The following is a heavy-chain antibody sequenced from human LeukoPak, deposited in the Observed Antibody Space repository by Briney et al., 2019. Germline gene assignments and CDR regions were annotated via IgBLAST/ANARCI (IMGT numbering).Heavy chain of an antibody. CDR1: GVSISGFY. D-gene: IGHD3-22*01. V-gene: IGHV4-59*08. CDR2: IYYSGST. J-gene: IGHJ4*02. Sequence: SETLSLTCTVSGVSISGFYWSWIRQRPGKGREGIGDIYYSGSTNYNPSLKSGVTTSVDTSKNQFSLKLSSVTAADTAVYYCARAGYYDSSGYLYWGQGTLVTVSS. CDR3: ARAGYYDSSGYLY.